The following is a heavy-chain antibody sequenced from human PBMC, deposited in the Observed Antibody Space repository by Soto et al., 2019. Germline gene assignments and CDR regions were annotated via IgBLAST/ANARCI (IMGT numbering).Heavy chain of an antibody. CDR3: ARGRITMVRGGRLNYYYYGMDV. V-gene: IGHV4-34*01. Sequence: SETLSLTCAVYGGSFSGYYWSWIRQPPGKGLEWSGEINHSGSTNYNPSLKSRVTISVDTSKNQFSLKLSSVTAADTAVYYCARGRITMVRGGRLNYYYYGMDVWGQGTTVTVS. D-gene: IGHD3-10*01. J-gene: IGHJ6*02. CDR1: GGSFSGYY. CDR2: INHSGST.